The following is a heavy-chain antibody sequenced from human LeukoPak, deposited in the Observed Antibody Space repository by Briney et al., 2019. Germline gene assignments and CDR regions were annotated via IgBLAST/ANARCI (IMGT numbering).Heavy chain of an antibody. CDR1: GGSFSGYY. CDR2: INHSGST. CDR3: ARALQGYCSGGSCYPNSTPRSFDY. D-gene: IGHD2-15*01. J-gene: IGHJ4*02. Sequence: SETLSLTCAVYGGSFSGYYWSWIRQPPGKGLEWIGEINHSGSTNYNPSLKSRVTISVDTSKNQFSLKLSSVTAVDTAVYYCARALQGYCSGGSCYPNSTPRSFDYWGQGTLVTVSS. V-gene: IGHV4-34*01.